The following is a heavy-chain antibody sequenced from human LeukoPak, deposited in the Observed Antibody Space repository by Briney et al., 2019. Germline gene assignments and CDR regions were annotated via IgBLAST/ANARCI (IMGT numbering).Heavy chain of an antibody. CDR3: ARNYYGSGSYLSDY. Sequence: ASVKVSCKASGYTFTSYGISWVRQAPGQGLEWMGWISAYNGNTNYAQKLQGRVTMTTDTSTSTAYMELRSLRSDDTAVYYCARNYYGSGSYLSDYWGQGTLVTVSS. V-gene: IGHV1-18*01. CDR1: GYTFTSYG. J-gene: IGHJ4*02. CDR2: ISAYNGNT. D-gene: IGHD3-10*01.